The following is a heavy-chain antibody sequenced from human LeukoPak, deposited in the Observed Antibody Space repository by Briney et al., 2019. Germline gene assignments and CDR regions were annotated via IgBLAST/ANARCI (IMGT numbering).Heavy chain of an antibody. CDR2: IYYSGST. D-gene: IGHD2-2*01. J-gene: IGHJ5*02. V-gene: IGHV4-31*03. CDR1: GGSISSGVYY. CDR3: ARDAPYRWFDP. Sequence: PSQTLSLTCTVSGGSISSGVYYWSWIRQHPGKGLEWIGYIYYSGSTYYNPSLKSRVTISVDTSKNQFSLKLSSVTAADTAVCYCARDAPYRWFDPWGQGTLVTVSS.